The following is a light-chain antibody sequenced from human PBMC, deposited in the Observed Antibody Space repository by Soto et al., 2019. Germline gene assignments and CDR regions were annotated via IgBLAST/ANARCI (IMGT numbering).Light chain of an antibody. Sequence: IQMTQSPSSLSAYVGDRVTITCRASQGIRDDLGWYQQKPGRAPRLLIYGASSLQSGVPSRFSGSGYGTEFTLTISSLQPEDFVTYYCLQDYNYPLTFGGGTRVEIK. V-gene: IGKV1-6*02. CDR3: LQDYNYPLT. CDR2: GAS. CDR1: QGIRDD. J-gene: IGKJ4*01.